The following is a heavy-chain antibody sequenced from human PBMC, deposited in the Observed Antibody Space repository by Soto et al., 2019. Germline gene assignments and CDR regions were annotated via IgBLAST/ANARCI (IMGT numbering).Heavy chain of an antibody. J-gene: IGHJ4*02. Sequence: EEQLVESGGHLVQPGESLRLSCAASGFTVTNTYMSWVRQAPGKGLEWVSVIYPGGDTFYADSVKGRFTVSRDSSKNTLYLHINSLRVDDPAVYYCARDPFQPVGLWGQGTLVTVSS. CDR1: GFTVTNTY. D-gene: IGHD1-26*01. V-gene: IGHV3-66*01. CDR3: ARDPFQPVGL. CDR2: IYPGGDT.